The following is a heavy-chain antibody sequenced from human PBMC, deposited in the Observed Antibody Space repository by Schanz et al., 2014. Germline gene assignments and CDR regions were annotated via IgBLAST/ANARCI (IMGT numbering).Heavy chain of an antibody. D-gene: IGHD4-17*01. CDR2: IDGKSTTV. V-gene: IGHV3-48*01. J-gene: IGHJ6*03. CDR1: GFSFSSYS. Sequence: EVQLLESGGGLVQPGGSLRLSCAASGFSFSSYSMNWVRQAPGKGLEWLSYIDGKSTTVYYADSVKGRFTVSRDNARNSPYPAMNSLGAEDTAVYYCARDGDRFYHNYYMDVWGKGTTVTVSS. CDR3: ARDGDRFYHNYYMDV.